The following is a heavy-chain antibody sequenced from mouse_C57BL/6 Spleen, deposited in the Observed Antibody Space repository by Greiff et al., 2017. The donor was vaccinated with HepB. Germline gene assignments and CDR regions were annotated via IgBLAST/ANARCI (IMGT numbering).Heavy chain of an antibody. D-gene: IGHD2-1*01. Sequence: QVQLQQPGAELVMPGASVKLSCKASGYTFTSYWMHWVKQRPGQGLEWIGEIDPSDSYTNYNQKFKGKSTLTVDKSSSTAYMQLSSLTSEDSAVYYCAIIYYGNYYAMDYWGQGTSVTVSS. V-gene: IGHV1-69*01. J-gene: IGHJ4*01. CDR2: IDPSDSYT. CDR3: AIIYYGNYYAMDY. CDR1: GYTFTSYW.